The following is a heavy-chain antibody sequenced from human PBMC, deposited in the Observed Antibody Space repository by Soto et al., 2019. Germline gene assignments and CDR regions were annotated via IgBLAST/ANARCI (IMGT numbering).Heavy chain of an antibody. V-gene: IGHV3-33*01. Sequence: QVQLVESGGGVVQPGRSLRLSCAASGFMFSNHGMHWVRQAPGKGLEWVVVIWSDGNNRYYADSVKGRFTISRDNSKNTLYLQMNSLRAEDTAVYYCVRGDNWNDEASDYWGQGTLVTVSS. D-gene: IGHD1-1*01. CDR3: VRGDNWNDEASDY. CDR2: IWSDGNNR. J-gene: IGHJ4*02. CDR1: GFMFSNHG.